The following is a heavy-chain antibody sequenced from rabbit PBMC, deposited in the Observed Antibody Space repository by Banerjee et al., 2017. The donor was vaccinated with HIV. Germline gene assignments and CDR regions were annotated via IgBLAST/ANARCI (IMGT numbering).Heavy chain of an antibody. J-gene: IGHJ6*01. CDR3: GRDRSAGSDYSLNL. D-gene: IGHD4-2*01. V-gene: IGHV1S45*01. CDR1: GFSFSSTYW. CDR2: INTGSSGSG. Sequence: QEQLEESGGDLVKPEGSLTLTCTASGFSFSSTYWICWVRQAPGKGLEWIGCINTGSSGSGYYASWAKGRFTISKTSSTTVTLQMTSLTAADTATYFCGRDRSAGSDYSLNLWGPGTLVTVS.